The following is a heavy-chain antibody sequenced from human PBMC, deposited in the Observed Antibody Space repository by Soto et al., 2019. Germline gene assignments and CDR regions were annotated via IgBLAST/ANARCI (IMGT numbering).Heavy chain of an antibody. CDR1: GGSISSYY. J-gene: IGHJ3*02. CDR3: ARVWGGAFDI. Sequence: QVQLQESGPGLVKPAETLSLTCTVSGGSISSYYWSWIRQPPGKGLEWIGYIYYSGSTNYNPSLKSRVTISVDTSNNQFSMQLRSVTCADTAVYYCARVWGGAFDIWGQGTMVTVSS. D-gene: IGHD3-10*01. V-gene: IGHV4-59*01. CDR2: IYYSGST.